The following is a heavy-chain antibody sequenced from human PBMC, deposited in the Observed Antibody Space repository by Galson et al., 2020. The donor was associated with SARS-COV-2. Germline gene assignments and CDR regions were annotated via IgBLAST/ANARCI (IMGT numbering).Heavy chain of an antibody. CDR2: ISWHEVK. V-gene: IGHV2-5*01. Sequence: SGPTLVKPTQTLTLTCTFSGFSLRTTGAGINWIRQPPGTALEWLGIISWHEVKRYSPSLSSRLTSTTDTSKNQVVLTMVNMDPVDTATDYCADGILSGYSDWVDSWGQGTLVTVS. J-gene: IGHJ5*01. CDR1: GFSLRTTGAG. D-gene: IGHD2-21*01. CDR3: ADGILSGYSDWVDS.